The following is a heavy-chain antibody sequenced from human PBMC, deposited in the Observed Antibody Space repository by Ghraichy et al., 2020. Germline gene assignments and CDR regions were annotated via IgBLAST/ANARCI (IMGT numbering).Heavy chain of an antibody. J-gene: IGHJ4*02. CDR3: AKDVTQDGVWDIDY. V-gene: IGHV3-23*01. CDR2: ISADGGAK. D-gene: IGHD4-17*01. CDR1: GFTFSTYA. Sequence: GGSLRLSCTSSGFTFSTYAMTWVRQAPGKGLDWVSAISADGGAKFYADSVRGRFIISRDNAKNTVFLQMNSLRAEDTAKYYCAKDVTQDGVWDIDYWGRGTLVTVSS.